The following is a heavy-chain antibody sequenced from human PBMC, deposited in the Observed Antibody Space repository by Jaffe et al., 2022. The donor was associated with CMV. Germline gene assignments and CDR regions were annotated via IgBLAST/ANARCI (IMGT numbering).Heavy chain of an antibody. J-gene: IGHJ4*02. CDR1: GFTFTSYW. D-gene: IGHD6-13*01. Sequence: EVQLVESGGGLVQPGGSLRLSCAASGFTFTSYWMTWVRQAPGKGLEWVANIKQDGSEKYYVDSVKGRFTISRDNAKKSLYLQMDSLRAEDTAVYYCARPYSTGWYYIDKWGQGTLVTVSS. CDR3: ARPYSTGWYYIDK. CDR2: IKQDGSEK. V-gene: IGHV3-7*01.